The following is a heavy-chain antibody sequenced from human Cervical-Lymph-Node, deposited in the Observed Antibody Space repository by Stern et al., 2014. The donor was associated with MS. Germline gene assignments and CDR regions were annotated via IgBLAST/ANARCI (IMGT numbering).Heavy chain of an antibody. V-gene: IGHV3-74*02. J-gene: IGHJ4*02. Sequence: EDQLVESGGGLVQPGGSLRLSCAAFGFNFRSYVMHWVRQVPVEGLVWVGRINHDATDSQYADSVKGRLTISRDNANNTLFLQMSDLRVDDTAVYYCAADVDFTIDYWGQGVLVTVSS. CDR1: GFNFRSYV. CDR2: INHDATDS. D-gene: IGHD3-3*01. CDR3: AADVDFTIDY.